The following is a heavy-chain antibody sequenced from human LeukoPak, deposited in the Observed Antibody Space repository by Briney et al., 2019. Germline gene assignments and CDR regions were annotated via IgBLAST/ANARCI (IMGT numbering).Heavy chain of an antibody. J-gene: IGHJ4*02. D-gene: IGHD1-26*01. CDR1: GGSISSNNYY. CDR3: ARAYSGSYGTFDY. Sequence: SETLSLTCTVSGGSISSNNYYWGWIRQPPGKGLEWIGSIYYSGSTYYNPSLKSRVTISVDTSKNQFSLKLSSVTAADTAVYYCARAYSGSYGTFDYWGQGTLVTVSS. V-gene: IGHV4-39*01. CDR2: IYYSGST.